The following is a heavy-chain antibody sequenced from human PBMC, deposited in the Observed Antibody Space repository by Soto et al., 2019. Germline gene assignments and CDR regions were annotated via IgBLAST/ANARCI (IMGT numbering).Heavy chain of an antibody. D-gene: IGHD3-10*01. CDR3: AKDSGTYWYFDL. CDR2: ISYDGSNK. J-gene: IGHJ2*01. V-gene: IGHV3-30*18. Sequence: QVQLVESGGGVVQPGRSLRLSCAASGFTFSSYGIHWVRQAPGKGLEWVAVISYDGSNKFYADSVKGRFTISRDNSKNTLYLQMNSLRAEDTAVYYWAKDSGTYWYFDLWGRGTLVTVSS. CDR1: GFTFSSYG.